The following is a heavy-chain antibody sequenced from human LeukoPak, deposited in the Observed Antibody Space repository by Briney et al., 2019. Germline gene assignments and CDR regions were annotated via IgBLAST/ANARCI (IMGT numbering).Heavy chain of an antibody. D-gene: IGHD4-11*01. V-gene: IGHV6-1*01. CDR1: GDSVSSSSAV. CDR3: AGTTDYSSFLAF. J-gene: IGHJ4*02. CDR2: TYYRSKWHN. Sequence: SQTLSLTCAVSGDSVSSSSAVWNWIKQSPSRGLEWLGRTYYRSKWHNEYAESVKSRISITSDTSKNQFSLQLNSVTPEDTAEYFCAGTTDYSSFLAFWGQGTLVTVSS.